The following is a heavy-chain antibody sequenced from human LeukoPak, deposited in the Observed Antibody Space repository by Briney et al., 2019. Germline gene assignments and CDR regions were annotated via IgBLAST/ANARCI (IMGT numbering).Heavy chain of an antibody. D-gene: IGHD3/OR15-3a*01. V-gene: IGHV3-11*06. J-gene: IGHJ4*02. CDR3: AKDRWTGFSAIDS. Sequence: GGSLRLSCAASGLSISDLYMGWIRQTPGKGLEWLSYISGGSNYINYADSVRGRFTISRDNSKNTLYLQMNSLRAEDTAVFYCAKDRWTGFSAIDSWGQGTLVTVSS. CDR2: ISGGSNYI. CDR1: GLSISDLY.